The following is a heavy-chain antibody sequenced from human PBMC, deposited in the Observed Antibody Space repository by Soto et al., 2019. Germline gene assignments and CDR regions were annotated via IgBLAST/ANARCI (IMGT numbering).Heavy chain of an antibody. CDR1: GFPLSTSGMC. CDR2: IDWDDDK. J-gene: IGHJ4*02. V-gene: IGHV2-70*01. Sequence: SGPTLVNPTQTLTLTCTFSGFPLSTSGMCVSWIRQPPGKALEWLALIDWDDDKYYSTSLKTRLTISKDTSKNQVVLTMTNMDPVDTATYYCARIPYYYDSSGYGYYFDYWGQGTLVTVSS. D-gene: IGHD3-22*01. CDR3: ARIPYYYDSSGYGYYFDY.